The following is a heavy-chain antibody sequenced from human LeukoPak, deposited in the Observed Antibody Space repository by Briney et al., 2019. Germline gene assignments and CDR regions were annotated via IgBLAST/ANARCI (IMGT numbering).Heavy chain of an antibody. J-gene: IGHJ4*02. CDR3: AIQNVRYCSAGSCGGVDY. Sequence: GGSLRLSCAASGFTFSSYAMNWVRQAPGKGLEWVSGISGSGDTTYYADSVKGRFTISRDNSNNTLYLQMNSLRVDDTAVYYCAIQNVRYCSAGSCGGVDYWGQGTLVTVSS. CDR2: ISGSGDTT. V-gene: IGHV3-23*01. CDR1: GFTFSSYA. D-gene: IGHD2-15*01.